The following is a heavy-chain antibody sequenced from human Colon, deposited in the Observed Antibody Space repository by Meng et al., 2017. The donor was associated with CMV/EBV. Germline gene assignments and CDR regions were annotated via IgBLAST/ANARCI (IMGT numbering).Heavy chain of an antibody. CDR2: IYAGGFSA. CDR3: AKSSGWYGKYYLDS. D-gene: IGHD6-19*01. CDR1: GFTFSSYG. V-gene: IGHV3-23*03. J-gene: IGHJ4*02. Sequence: GGSLRLSCSGSGFTFSSYGVAWVRQAPGRGLEWISIIYAGGFSARYADSVKGRFTISRNNSANTVFLKMNRLRAEDTAVYYCAKSSGWYGKYYLDSWGQGTLVTVSS.